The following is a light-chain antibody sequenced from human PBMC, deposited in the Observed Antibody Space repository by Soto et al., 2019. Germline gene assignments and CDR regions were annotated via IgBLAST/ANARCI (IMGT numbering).Light chain of an antibody. Sequence: EIVLTQSPGTLCLSPGERATLSCRASQSVSSNYLAWYQQKPGQAPRLLIYGASSRATGIPDRFSGSGSGTDFTLTISRLEPEDFAVYYCQQYGSSPRTFGPGTKVDIK. V-gene: IGKV3-20*01. CDR1: QSVSSNY. CDR3: QQYGSSPRT. J-gene: IGKJ3*01. CDR2: GAS.